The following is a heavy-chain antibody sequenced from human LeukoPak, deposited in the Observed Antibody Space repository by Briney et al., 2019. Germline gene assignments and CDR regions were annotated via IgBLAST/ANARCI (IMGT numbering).Heavy chain of an antibody. CDR3: ARHLNNCGDDCYIFDY. J-gene: IGHJ4*02. V-gene: IGHV4-61*05. CDR1: GGSISSSSYY. D-gene: IGHD2-21*01. Sequence: SETLSLTCTVSGGSISSSSYYWSWIRQPPGKGLEWMGYSYYSGSTNYNPSLKSRVTISVDTSKSQFSLRVSSVTAADTAVYYCARHLNNCGDDCYIFDYWGQGTLVTVSS. CDR2: SYYSGST.